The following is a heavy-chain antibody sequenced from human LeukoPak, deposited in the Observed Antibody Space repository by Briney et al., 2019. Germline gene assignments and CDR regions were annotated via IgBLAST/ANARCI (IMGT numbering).Heavy chain of an antibody. V-gene: IGHV3-30*18. CDR2: ISYDGSNK. CDR1: GFTFSSYG. J-gene: IGHJ6*02. CDR3: AKWSAMVPYCYYGMDV. Sequence: GRSLRLSCAASGFTFSSYGMHWVRQAPGKGLEWVAVISYDGSNKYYADSVKGRFTISRDNSKNTLYLQMNSLRAEDTAVYYCAKWSAMVPYCYYGMDVWGQGTTVTVSS. D-gene: IGHD5-18*01.